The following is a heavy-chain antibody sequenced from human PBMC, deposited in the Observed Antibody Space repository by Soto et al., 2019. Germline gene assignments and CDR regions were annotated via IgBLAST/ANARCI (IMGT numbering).Heavy chain of an antibody. J-gene: IGHJ6*02. CDR3: ARDGYNLYYYYYGMDV. Sequence: SETLSLTCTVSGGSVSSGSYYWSWIRQPPGKGLEWIGYIYYSGSTNYNPSLKSRVTISVDTSKNQFSLKLSSVTAADTAVYYCARDGYNLYYYYYGMDVWGQGTTVTSP. D-gene: IGHD5-12*01. CDR2: IYYSGST. V-gene: IGHV4-61*01. CDR1: GGSVSSGSYY.